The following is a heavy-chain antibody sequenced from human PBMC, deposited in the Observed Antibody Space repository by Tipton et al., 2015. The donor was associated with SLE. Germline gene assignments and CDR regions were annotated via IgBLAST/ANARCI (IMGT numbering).Heavy chain of an antibody. CDR3: APSIAARPRDWYFDL. V-gene: IGHV4-39*01. CDR1: GGSISSSSYY. J-gene: IGHJ2*01. CDR2: IYYSGST. D-gene: IGHD6-6*01. Sequence: LRLSCTVSGGSISSSSYYWGWIRQPPGKGLEWIGSIYYSGSTYYNPSLKSRVTISVDTSKHQFSLKLSSVTAADTAVYYCAPSIAARPRDWYFDLWGRGTLVTVSS.